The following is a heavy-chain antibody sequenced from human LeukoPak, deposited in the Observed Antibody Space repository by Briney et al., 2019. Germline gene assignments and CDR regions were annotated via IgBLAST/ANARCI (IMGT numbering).Heavy chain of an antibody. CDR1: GGSISSSSYY. J-gene: IGHJ4*02. CDR2: IYYSGST. D-gene: IGHD3-10*01. Sequence: PSETLSLTCTVSGGSISSSSYYWGWIRQAPGKGLEWIGSIYYSGSTYYNPSLKSRVTISVETSKNQFSLKLSSVTAADTAVYYCARGRSRRHFDYWGQGTLVTVSS. CDR3: ARGRSRRHFDY. V-gene: IGHV4-39*07.